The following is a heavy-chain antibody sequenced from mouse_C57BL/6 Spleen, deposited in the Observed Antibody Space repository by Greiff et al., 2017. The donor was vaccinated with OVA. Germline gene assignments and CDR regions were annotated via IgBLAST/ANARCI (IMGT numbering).Heavy chain of an antibody. V-gene: IGHV5-4*03. CDR3: ARGGHGKGYYFDY. CDR2: ISDGGSYT. D-gene: IGHD2-1*01. J-gene: IGHJ2*01. CDR1: GFTFSSYA. Sequence: DVKLVESGGGLVKPGGSLKLSCAASGFTFSSYAMSWVRQTPEKRLEWVATISDGGSYTYYPDNVKGRFTISRDNAKNNLYLQMSHLKSENTAMYYCARGGHGKGYYFDYWGQGTTLTVSS.